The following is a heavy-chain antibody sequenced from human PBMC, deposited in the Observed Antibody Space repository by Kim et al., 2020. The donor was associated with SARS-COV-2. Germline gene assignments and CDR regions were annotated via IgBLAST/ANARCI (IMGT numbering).Heavy chain of an antibody. Sequence: SETLSLTCTVSGGSISSSSYYWGWIRQPPGKGLEWIGSIYYSGSTYYNPSLKSRVTISVDTSKNQFSLKLSSVTAADTAVYYCARDGFKHYYGSGSQLDYWGQGTLVTVSS. CDR1: GGSISSSSYY. CDR2: IYYSGST. CDR3: ARDGFKHYYGSGSQLDY. D-gene: IGHD3-10*01. V-gene: IGHV4-39*07. J-gene: IGHJ4*02.